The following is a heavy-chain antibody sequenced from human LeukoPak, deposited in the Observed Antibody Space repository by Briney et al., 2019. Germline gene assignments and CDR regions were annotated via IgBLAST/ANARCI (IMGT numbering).Heavy chain of an antibody. J-gene: IGHJ6*03. CDR3: ARGVNDCSSTSCYENYYYYYMDV. CDR1: GYTFTSYG. Sequence: ASVKVSCKASGYTFTSYGISWVRQAPGQGLEWMGWVSAYNGNTNYAQKLQGRVTMTTDTSTSTAYMELRSLRSDDTAVYYCARGVNDCSSTSCYENYYYYYMDVWGKGTTVTVSS. V-gene: IGHV1-18*01. D-gene: IGHD2-2*01. CDR2: VSAYNGNT.